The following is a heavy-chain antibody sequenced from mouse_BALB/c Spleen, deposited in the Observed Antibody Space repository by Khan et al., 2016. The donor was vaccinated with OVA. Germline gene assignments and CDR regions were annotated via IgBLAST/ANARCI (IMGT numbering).Heavy chain of an antibody. CDR3: ARGRYWHCDGFAY. J-gene: IGHJ3*01. Sequence: QVQLQESGPELVRPGVSVKISCKGSGYTFTDYAMHWVKQSPTKSLEWIGVISTYSGNTNYNQKFKGKATMTADKSSSTAYMELARLTSEDSAIYYCARGRYWHCDGFAYGGQGTLVTVSA. CDR1: GYTFTDYA. V-gene: IGHV1S137*01. CDR2: ISTYSGNT. D-gene: IGHD1-2*01.